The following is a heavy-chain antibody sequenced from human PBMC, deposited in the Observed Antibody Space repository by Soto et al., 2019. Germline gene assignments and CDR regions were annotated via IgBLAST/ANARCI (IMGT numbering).Heavy chain of an antibody. V-gene: IGHV1-18*01. CDR3: ARDGALGENYYCYVMAV. D-gene: IGHD3-16*01. J-gene: IGHJ6*02. Sequence: ASVKVSCKASGYTFTSYGISWVRQAPGQGLEWKGWISAYNGNTNYAQKLQGRVTMTTDSSTSTAYMELRSLRSDDTSVYYCARDGALGENYYCYVMAVWGQGTTVTVSS. CDR1: GYTFTSYG. CDR2: ISAYNGNT.